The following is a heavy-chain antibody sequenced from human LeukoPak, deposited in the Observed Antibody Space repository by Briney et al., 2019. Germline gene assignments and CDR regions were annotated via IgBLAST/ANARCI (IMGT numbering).Heavy chain of an antibody. V-gene: IGHV3-23*01. CDR3: AKDMIAAADILYFQH. CDR1: GFTFSSFA. CDR2: IRTSGGST. J-gene: IGHJ1*01. Sequence: PGGSLRLSCAASGFTFSSFAMSWVRQAPGKGLEWVSTIRTSGGSTLYADSVQGRFTISRDNSKNTLYLRMNSLRAEDTAVYYCAKDMIAAADILYFQHWGQGTLVTVSS. D-gene: IGHD6-13*01.